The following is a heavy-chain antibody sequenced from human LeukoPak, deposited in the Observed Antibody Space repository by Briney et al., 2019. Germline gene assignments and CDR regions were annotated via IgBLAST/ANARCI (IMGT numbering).Heavy chain of an antibody. CDR2: INPNSGGT. J-gene: IGHJ6*03. Sequence: ASVKVSCKASGYTFTGYYMHWVRQAPGQGLEWMGWINPNSGGTNHAQKFQGRVTMTRDTSISTAYMELSRLRSDDTAVYYCARGGSRIYYYYYMDVWGKGTTVTVSS. CDR1: GYTFTGYY. D-gene: IGHD2-15*01. CDR3: ARGGSRIYYYYYMDV. V-gene: IGHV1-2*02.